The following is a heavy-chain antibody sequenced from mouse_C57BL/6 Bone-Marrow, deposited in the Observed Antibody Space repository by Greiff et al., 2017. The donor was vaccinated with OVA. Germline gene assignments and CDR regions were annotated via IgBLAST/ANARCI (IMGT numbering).Heavy chain of an antibody. D-gene: IGHD1-1*01. J-gene: IGHJ3*01. CDR1: GYTFTSYW. Sequence: QVQLKESGAELVKPGASVKMSCKASGYTFTSYWITWVKQRPGQGLEWIGDIYPGSGSTNYNEKFKSKATLTVDTSSSTAYMQLSSLTSEDSAVYYCARGFATVERAYWGQGTLVTVSA. CDR3: ARGFATVERAY. V-gene: IGHV1-55*01. CDR2: IYPGSGST.